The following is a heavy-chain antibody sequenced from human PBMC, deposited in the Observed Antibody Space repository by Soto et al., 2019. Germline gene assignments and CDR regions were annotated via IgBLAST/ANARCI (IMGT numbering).Heavy chain of an antibody. CDR1: GYTFTSYG. CDR2: ISAYNGNT. J-gene: IGHJ4*02. CDR3: ASTYCSSTSCNFSYYFDY. D-gene: IGHD2-2*01. Sequence: ASVKVSCKASGYTFTSYGISWVRQAPGQGLEWMGWISAYNGNTNYPQKLQGRVTMTTDTSTSTAYMELRSLRSDDTAVFYCASTYCSSTSCNFSYYFDYWGQGTLVTVS. V-gene: IGHV1-18*01.